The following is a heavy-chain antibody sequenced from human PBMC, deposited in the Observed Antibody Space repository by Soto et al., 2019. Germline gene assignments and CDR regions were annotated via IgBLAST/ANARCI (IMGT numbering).Heavy chain of an antibody. J-gene: IGHJ2*01. Sequence: QVHLQESGPGLVKPSGTLSLTCVVSSGSINSNNWWSWVRQPPGKGLEWIGDINHSGSTNYNPSLKRRVTRSVDKSKNQCSLELNSVTAADTAVYYGARVTLYWYFDLWGRGTLVTVSS. CDR3: ARVTLYWYFDL. CDR2: INHSGST. V-gene: IGHV4-4*02. CDR1: SGSINSNNW.